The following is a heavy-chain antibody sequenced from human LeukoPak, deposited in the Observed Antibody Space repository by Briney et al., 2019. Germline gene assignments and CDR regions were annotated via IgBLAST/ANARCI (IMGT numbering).Heavy chain of an antibody. CDR3: ARLPYHCSSSSCNPTGPDY. D-gene: IGHD2-2*01. CDR1: GYSISSGYY. V-gene: IGHV4-38-2*01. J-gene: IGHJ4*02. CDR2: IYHSGGT. Sequence: NSSETLSLTCAVSGYSISSGYYWGWIRQPPGKGLEWIGNIYHSGGTYYDPSLKSRVTISVDTSKNQFSLKLSPVTAADTAVYYCARLPYHCSSSSCNPTGPDYWGQGTLVTVSS.